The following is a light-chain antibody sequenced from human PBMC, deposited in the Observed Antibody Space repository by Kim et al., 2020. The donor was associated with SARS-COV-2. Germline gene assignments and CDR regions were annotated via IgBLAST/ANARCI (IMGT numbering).Light chain of an antibody. V-gene: IGKV1-5*03. J-gene: IGKJ2*01. Sequence: DIQMTQSPSTLSASVGDRVTITCRASQSISNWLAWYQQKPGRAPRLLIYLASSLESGVPSRFSGSGSGTEFTLTITSLQPDDFATYYCQHYSRFPYTFGQGTKLEIK. CDR3: QHYSRFPYT. CDR2: LAS. CDR1: QSISNW.